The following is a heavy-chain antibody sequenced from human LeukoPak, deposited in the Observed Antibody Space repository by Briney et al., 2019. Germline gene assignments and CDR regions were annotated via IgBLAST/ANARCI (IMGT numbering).Heavy chain of an antibody. V-gene: IGHV1-8*01. CDR3: AKDSGEEELWFGEPMDFDF. CDR1: GYTFTSYD. J-gene: IGHJ4*02. CDR2: MNPNSGNT. Sequence: GASVKVSCKASGYTFTSYDINWVRQATGQGLEWMGWMNPNSGNTGYAQKFQGRVTMTRNTSISTAYMELSSLRSEDTAVYYCAKDSGEEELWFGEPMDFDFWGPGTLVTVSS. D-gene: IGHD3-10*01.